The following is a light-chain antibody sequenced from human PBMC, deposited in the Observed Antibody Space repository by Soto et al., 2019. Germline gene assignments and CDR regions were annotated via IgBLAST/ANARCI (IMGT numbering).Light chain of an antibody. Sequence: QSALTQPASVSGSPGQSITISCTGSSSDVGGYDYVSWFQQHPGKAPKLIIYDVGNRPSGISNRFSGSKSGNTASLTISGLQAEDEADYNFSSYTGGRTVVFGGGTKLTVL. CDR2: DVG. V-gene: IGLV2-14*01. J-gene: IGLJ2*01. CDR3: SSYTGGRTVV. CDR1: SSDVGGYDY.